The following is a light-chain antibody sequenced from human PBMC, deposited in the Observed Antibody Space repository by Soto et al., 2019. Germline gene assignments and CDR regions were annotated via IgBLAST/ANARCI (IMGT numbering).Light chain of an antibody. J-gene: IGKJ2*01. CDR3: QQATSFPHT. Sequence: DIQMTQSPSSVSASVGDRVTITCRASQGISIWLAWYQQKPGKAPKLLIYAASSLQSGVPSRFSGSGSGTDFSLTNSSLQPEDFATYYCQQATSFPHTFGQGTKLEIK. V-gene: IGKV1-12*01. CDR2: AAS. CDR1: QGISIW.